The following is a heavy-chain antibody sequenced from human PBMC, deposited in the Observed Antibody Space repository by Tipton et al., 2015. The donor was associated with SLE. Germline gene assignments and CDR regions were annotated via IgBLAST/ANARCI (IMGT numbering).Heavy chain of an antibody. V-gene: IGHV4-34*01. CDR2: INHSGST. CDR1: GGSISSHY. D-gene: IGHD1-1*01. Sequence: TLSLTCTVSGGSISSHYWSWIRQPPGKGLEWIGEINHSGSTNYNPSLKSRVTISEDTSKNQFSLKLSSVTAADTAVYYCARGGYGTTDAFDIWGQGTMVTVSS. CDR3: ARGGYGTTDAFDI. J-gene: IGHJ3*02.